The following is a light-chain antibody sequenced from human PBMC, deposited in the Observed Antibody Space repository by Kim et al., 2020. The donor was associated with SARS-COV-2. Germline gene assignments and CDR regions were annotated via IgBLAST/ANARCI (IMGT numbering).Light chain of an antibody. V-gene: IGKV1-5*03. J-gene: IGKJ2*01. CDR3: QEFNSYSS. Sequence: DFQMTQSPSTLSASVGDRVTITCRASQSISTWLAWYQQKPGKAPKLLIYKASDLESGVPSRFSGSGSGTEFTLTITSLQPDDFATYYCQEFNSYSSFGQGTKLEI. CDR1: QSISTW. CDR2: KAS.